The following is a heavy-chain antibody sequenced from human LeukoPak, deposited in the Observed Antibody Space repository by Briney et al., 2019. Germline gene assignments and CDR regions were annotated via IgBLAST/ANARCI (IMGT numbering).Heavy chain of an antibody. D-gene: IGHD3-9*01. V-gene: IGHV4-39*01. CDR1: GGSTSSSSYY. CDR3: ARVTGYTIEDYFDY. CDR2: IYYSGST. J-gene: IGHJ4*02. Sequence: SETLSLTCTVSGGSTSSSSYYWGWIRQPPGKGLEWIGSIYYSGSTYYNPSLKSRVTISVDTSKNQFSLKLSSVTAADTAVYYCARVTGYTIEDYFDYWGQGTLVTVSS.